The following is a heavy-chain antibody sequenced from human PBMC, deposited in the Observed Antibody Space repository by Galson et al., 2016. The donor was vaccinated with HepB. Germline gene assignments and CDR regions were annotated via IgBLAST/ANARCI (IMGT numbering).Heavy chain of an antibody. CDR1: GFTFYSYA. CDR3: ARSQARDVREVGGYFQH. J-gene: IGHJ1*01. Sequence: SLRLSCAASGFTFYSYAMHWVRQAPGKGLECLAVISSDGSKINYEDSVKGRFTISRDNSKNTLYLQMNSLIGEDTAVYYCARSQARDVREVGGYFQHWGQGTLVTVSS. D-gene: IGHD3-10*01. V-gene: IGHV3-30-3*01. CDR2: ISSDGSKI.